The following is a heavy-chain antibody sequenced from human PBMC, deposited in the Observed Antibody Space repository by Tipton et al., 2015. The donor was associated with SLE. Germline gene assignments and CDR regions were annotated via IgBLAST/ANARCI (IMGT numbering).Heavy chain of an antibody. CDR3: ARQHDYGVGGAFDI. J-gene: IGHJ3*02. Sequence: SLRLSCAASGFTFDDYGMSWVRQAPGKGLEWVSGINWNGGSTGYADSVKGRFTISRDNAKNSLYLQMNSLRAEDTALYHCARQHDYGVGGAFDIWGQGTMVTVSS. CDR1: GFTFDDYG. CDR2: INWNGGST. V-gene: IGHV3-20*01. D-gene: IGHD4-17*01.